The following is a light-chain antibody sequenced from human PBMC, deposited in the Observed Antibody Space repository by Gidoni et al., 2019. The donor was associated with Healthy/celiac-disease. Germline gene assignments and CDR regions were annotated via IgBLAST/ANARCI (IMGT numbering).Light chain of an antibody. CDR1: QSVSSN. CDR3: QQYNNWPPYT. CDR2: GAS. J-gene: IGKJ2*01. V-gene: IGKV3-15*01. Sequence: DIVMTQSPDTLSVSPGERATLSCSASQSVSSNLAWYQQKPGQAPRLLIYGASTRATGIPARFSGSGSGTEFTLTISSLQSEDFAVYYCQQYNNWPPYTFGQGTKLEIK.